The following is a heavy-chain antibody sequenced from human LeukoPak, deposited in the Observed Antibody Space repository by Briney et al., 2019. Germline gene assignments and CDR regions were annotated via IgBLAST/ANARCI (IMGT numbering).Heavy chain of an antibody. V-gene: IGHV1-18*01. Sequence: ASVKVSCKASGYTSTSYGISWVRQAPGQGLEWMGWISAYNGNTNYARKPQGRVTMTTDTSTSTAYMELRSLRSDDTAVYYCARANIGGIAAAASDYWGQGTLVTVSS. D-gene: IGHD6-13*01. CDR1: GYTSTSYG. CDR3: ARANIGGIAAAASDY. CDR2: ISAYNGNT. J-gene: IGHJ4*02.